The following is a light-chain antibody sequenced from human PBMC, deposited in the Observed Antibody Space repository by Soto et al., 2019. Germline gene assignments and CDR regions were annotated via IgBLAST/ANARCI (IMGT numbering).Light chain of an antibody. Sequence: EIVMTQSPATLSVSPGERATLSCRASQSVSSNLAWYQQKPGQAPRLLIYGASTRATGIPARFSGSGSGTEFTLTNSSLQSEDFAIYYCEHYNNWPLTFGGGTKVEIK. CDR3: EHYNNWPLT. V-gene: IGKV3-15*01. CDR1: QSVSSN. CDR2: GAS. J-gene: IGKJ4*01.